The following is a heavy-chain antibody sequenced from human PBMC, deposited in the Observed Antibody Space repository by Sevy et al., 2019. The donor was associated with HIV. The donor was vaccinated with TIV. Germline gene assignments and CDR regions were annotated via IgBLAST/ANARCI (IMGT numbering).Heavy chain of an antibody. D-gene: IGHD2-15*01. Sequence: GGSLRLSCAASGFTFSSYAMSWVRQAPGKGLEWVSGISGSDGSTYYADSVKGRFTISRDNSKNTLYLQMNSLRAEDTAVYYCAKLPRCGGSRYWFDYWGQGTLVTVSS. CDR2: ISGSDGST. CDR1: GFTFSSYA. J-gene: IGHJ4*02. V-gene: IGHV3-23*01. CDR3: AKLPRCGGSRYWFDY.